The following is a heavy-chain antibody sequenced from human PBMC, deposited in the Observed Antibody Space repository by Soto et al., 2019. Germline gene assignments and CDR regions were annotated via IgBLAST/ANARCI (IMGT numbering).Heavy chain of an antibody. CDR3: AHRIDDHCANDAFDF. J-gene: IGHJ3*01. D-gene: IGHD2-21*01. Sequence: SGPTLVNPTQTLTLTCTFSGFSRSTSGVGVGWIRQPPGKALEWLALVSWDDDQSYSPSPKSRLTITKDTSKNQVVLTMTDMDAEDTAVYYCAHRIDDHCANDAFDFWGQGTMVTVSS. CDR2: VSWDDDQ. V-gene: IGHV2-5*02. CDR1: GFSRSTSGVG.